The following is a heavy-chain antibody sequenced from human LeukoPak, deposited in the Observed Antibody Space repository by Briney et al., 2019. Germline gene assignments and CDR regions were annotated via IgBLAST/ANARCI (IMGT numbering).Heavy chain of an antibody. CDR3: ARNIVPAAVNYYYYGMDV. D-gene: IGHD2-2*01. Sequence: GGSLRLSCAASGFTFSSYEMNWVRQAPEKGLEWVSHISSSGSTIYYADCVKGRFTISRDNAKNSLYLQMNSLRAEDTAVYYCARNIVPAAVNYYYYGMDVWGKGTTVTVSS. V-gene: IGHV3-48*03. CDR2: ISSSGSTI. CDR1: GFTFSSYE. J-gene: IGHJ6*04.